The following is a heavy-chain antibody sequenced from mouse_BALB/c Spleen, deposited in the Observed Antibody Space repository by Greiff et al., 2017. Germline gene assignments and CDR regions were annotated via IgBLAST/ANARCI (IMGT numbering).Heavy chain of an antibody. Sequence: VQLQQPGAELVKPGASVKLSCKASGYTFTSYWMYWVKLRPGQGVEWIGEINPSNGGTNCNEKFKRKATLTVDKSSSTAYMQLSSLTSEDSAVYYCAIGGTGGYFDDWGAGTTVTVSS. CDR3: AIGGTGGYFDD. CDR1: GYTFTSYW. V-gene: IGHV1S16*01. J-gene: IGHJ1*01. CDR2: INPSNGGT. D-gene: IGHD3-3*01.